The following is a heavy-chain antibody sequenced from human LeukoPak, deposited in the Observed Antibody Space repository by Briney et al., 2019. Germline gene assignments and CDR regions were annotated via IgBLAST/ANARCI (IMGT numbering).Heavy chain of an antibody. J-gene: IGHJ6*03. CDR2: IYYSGST. CDR3: ARNPRDGYNEGQYYYYYYMDV. Sequence: SETLSLTCTVSGGSISSYYWSWIRQPPGKGLGWIGYIYYSGSTNYNPSLKSRVTISVDTSKNQFSLKLSSVTAADTAVYYCARNPRDGYNEGQYYYYYYMDVWGKGTTVTVSS. D-gene: IGHD5-24*01. V-gene: IGHV4-59*01. CDR1: GGSISSYY.